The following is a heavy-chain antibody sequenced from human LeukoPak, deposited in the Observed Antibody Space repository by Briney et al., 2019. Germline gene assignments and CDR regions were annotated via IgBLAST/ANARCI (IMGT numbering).Heavy chain of an antibody. D-gene: IGHD1-26*01. J-gene: IGHJ3*02. CDR2: IIPILGIA. CDR1: GGTFSSYA. Sequence: SVKVSCKASGGTFSSYAISWVRQAPGQGLEWMGRIIPILGIANYAQKFQGRVTMTRDTSTSTVYMELSSLRSEDTAVYYCARPTYSGSYGGGAFDIWGQGTMVTVSS. V-gene: IGHV1-69*04. CDR3: ARPTYSGSYGGGAFDI.